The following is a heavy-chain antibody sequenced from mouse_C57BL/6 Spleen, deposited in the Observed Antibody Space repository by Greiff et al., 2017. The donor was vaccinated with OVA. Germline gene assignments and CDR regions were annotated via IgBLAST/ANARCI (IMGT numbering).Heavy chain of an antibody. J-gene: IGHJ4*01. CDR1: GFSLSTSGMG. Sequence: QVTLKESGPGILQSSQTLRLTCSFSGFSLSTSGMGVSWIRQPSGKGLEWLAHIYWADDKRYNPSLKSRLTISKDTSRNQVFLKITSVDTADTATYYCARGITTVVATPYYYAMDYWGQGTSVTVSS. CDR2: IYWADDK. D-gene: IGHD1-1*01. V-gene: IGHV8-12*01. CDR3: ARGITTVVATPYYYAMDY.